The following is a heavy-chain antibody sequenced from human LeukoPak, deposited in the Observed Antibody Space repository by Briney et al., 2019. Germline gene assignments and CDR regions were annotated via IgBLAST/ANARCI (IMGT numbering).Heavy chain of an antibody. J-gene: IGHJ4*02. D-gene: IGHD6-6*01. Sequence: PSETLSLTCAVYGGSFGGYYWSWIRQPPGKGLEWIGEINDSGSTNYSPSLKSRVTISVNTSKNQFSLKLTSVTAADTAVYYCARAGFALAPHRGTPFDYWGQGTLVTVSS. CDR2: INDSGST. CDR3: ARAGFALAPHRGTPFDY. CDR1: GGSFGGYY. V-gene: IGHV4-34*01.